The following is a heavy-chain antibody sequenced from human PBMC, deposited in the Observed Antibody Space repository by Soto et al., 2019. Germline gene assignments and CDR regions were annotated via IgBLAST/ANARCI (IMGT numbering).Heavy chain of an antibody. CDR3: AKCSSTSCYPHWGMDV. CDR1: GFTFNTYA. CDR2: ISGSGDST. D-gene: IGHD2-2*01. Sequence: GGSLRLSCAASGFTFNTYAMSWVRQAPGKGLEWVSGISGSGDSTNYADSVKGRFAISRDNSKNTLYLQMNGLRAEDTAVYYCAKCSSTSCYPHWGMDVWGQGTTVTVSS. V-gene: IGHV3-23*01. J-gene: IGHJ6*02.